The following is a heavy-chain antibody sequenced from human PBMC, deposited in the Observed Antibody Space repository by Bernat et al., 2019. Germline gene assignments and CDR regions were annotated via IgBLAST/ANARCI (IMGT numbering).Heavy chain of an antibody. Sequence: EVQLLESGGGLVQPGGSLSLSCAASGFIFSSYAMSWARQAPGKGLEWVSGLTGSGDYTYYADSVKGRFTISRDNSKNALYLQMNSLRDEDTAIYYCAKRCSGDTEPFDSWGQGILVTVSS. CDR1: GFIFSSYA. V-gene: IGHV3-23*01. J-gene: IGHJ4*02. CDR3: AKRCSGDTEPFDS. CDR2: LTGSGDYT. D-gene: IGHD2-21*02.